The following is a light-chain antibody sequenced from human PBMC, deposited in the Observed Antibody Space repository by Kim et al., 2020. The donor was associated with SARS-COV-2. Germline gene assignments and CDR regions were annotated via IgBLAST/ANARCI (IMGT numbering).Light chain of an antibody. J-gene: IGKJ2*03. CDR2: AAS. Sequence: ASLEDKLSMTCRSGQGIINDLGWYQQKPRTAPKLLIYAASSLRSRVTSRFSCSGSSSDFTHTISTMRPEDFATYYCLQDYNYPYSFGQGTKLEI. CDR1: QGIIND. V-gene: IGKV1-6*01. CDR3: LQDYNYPYS.